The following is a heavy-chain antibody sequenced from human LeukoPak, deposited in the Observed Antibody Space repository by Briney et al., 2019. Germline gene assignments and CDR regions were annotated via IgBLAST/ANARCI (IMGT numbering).Heavy chain of an antibody. J-gene: IGHJ4*02. D-gene: IGHD6-13*01. CDR2: ISGSGGST. V-gene: IGHV3-23*01. Sequence: GGTLRLSCAASGFTFSSYGMSWVRQAPGKGLEWVSAISGSGGSTYYADSVKGRFTISRDNAKNSLYLQMNSLRAEDTAVYYCAREPTYSSSWYTSCDYWGQGTLVTVSS. CDR1: GFTFSSYG. CDR3: AREPTYSSSWYTSCDY.